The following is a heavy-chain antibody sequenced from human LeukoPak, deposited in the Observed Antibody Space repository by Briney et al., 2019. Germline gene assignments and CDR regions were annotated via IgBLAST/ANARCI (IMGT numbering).Heavy chain of an antibody. Sequence: ASVKVSCKASGYTFTNYGISWVRQAPGQGLEWMGIINPSGGSTSYAQKFQGRVTMTRDTSTSTVYMELSSLRSEDTAVYYCARDLSPQSVPAAMPGDYWGQGTLVTVSS. CDR1: GYTFTNYG. CDR2: INPSGGST. V-gene: IGHV1-46*01. J-gene: IGHJ4*02. D-gene: IGHD2-2*01. CDR3: ARDLSPQSVPAAMPGDY.